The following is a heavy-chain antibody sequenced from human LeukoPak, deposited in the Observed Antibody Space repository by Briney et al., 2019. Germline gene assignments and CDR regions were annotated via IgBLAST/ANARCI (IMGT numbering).Heavy chain of an antibody. J-gene: IGHJ6*03. CDR2: ISSSSSAI. V-gene: IGHV3-48*01. CDR3: VREAYGNYYMDV. D-gene: IGHD4-17*01. Sequence: PGGSLRLSCAASGFTFSRNSMNWVRQAPGKGLEWVSYISSSSSAIYYADSMKGRFTISRDNAKNSLYPQMNSLRAEDTAVYYCVREAYGNYYMDVWGKGTTVTVSS. CDR1: GFTFSRNS.